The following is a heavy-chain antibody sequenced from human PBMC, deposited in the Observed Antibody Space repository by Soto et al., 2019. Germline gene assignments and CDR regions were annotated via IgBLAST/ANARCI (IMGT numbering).Heavy chain of an antibody. CDR2: ICPGDSDP. Sequence: PGESLKISCECSGYSFTSYCIGWVRQMPGKGLEVVGIICPGDSDPRYSPSFQGQVTISADKSISTAYVQWSSLKASDTAMYYCARGRRSIVGATNFDFWGQGTLVTVSS. D-gene: IGHD1-26*01. V-gene: IGHV5-51*01. CDR3: ARGRRSIVGATNFDF. J-gene: IGHJ4*02. CDR1: GYSFTSYC.